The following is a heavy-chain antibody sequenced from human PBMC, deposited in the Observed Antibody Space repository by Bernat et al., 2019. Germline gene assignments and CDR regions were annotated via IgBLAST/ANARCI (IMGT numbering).Heavy chain of an antibody. V-gene: IGHV3-21*01. CDR1: GFTFSSYS. J-gene: IGHJ4*02. Sequence: EVQLVESGGGLVKPGGSLRLSCAASGFTFSSYSMNWVRQAPGKGLEWVSSISSSSSYIYYADSVKGRFTISRDNAKNSLYLQMNSLRAKDTAVYYCASLGALGYEPYRHRHFDYWGQGTLVTVSS. D-gene: IGHD1-26*01. CDR3: ASLGALGYEPYRHRHFDY. CDR2: ISSSSSYI.